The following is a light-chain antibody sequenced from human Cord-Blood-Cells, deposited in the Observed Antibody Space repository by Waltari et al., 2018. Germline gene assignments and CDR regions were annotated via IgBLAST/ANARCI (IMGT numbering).Light chain of an antibody. V-gene: IGKV1-33*01. CDR2: DAS. CDR3: QQYDNLPTLT. Sequence: DLQITESPSSLSASVGDRVTIPCQACQDISNYLNWHQQKPGKAPKLLIYDASNLETGVPSRFSGSGSGTDFTFTISSLQPEDIATYYCQQYDNLPTLTFGGGTKVEIK. CDR1: QDISNY. J-gene: IGKJ4*02.